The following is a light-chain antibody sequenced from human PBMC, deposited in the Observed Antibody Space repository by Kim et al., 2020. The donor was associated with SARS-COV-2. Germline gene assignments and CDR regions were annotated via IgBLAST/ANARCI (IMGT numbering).Light chain of an antibody. V-gene: IGLV1-51*01. CDR2: DNG. CDR1: SFNIGNNY. CDR3: ATWDSSMSVGV. Sequence: QSVLTQPPSVSAAPGQKVTISCTGNSFNIGNNYVSWYQQLPRTVPTLLIYDNGKRPSGIPDRFSGSKTGASATLDITGLQPGDEADDYCATWDSSMSVGVFGGGTKLTVL. J-gene: IGLJ3*02.